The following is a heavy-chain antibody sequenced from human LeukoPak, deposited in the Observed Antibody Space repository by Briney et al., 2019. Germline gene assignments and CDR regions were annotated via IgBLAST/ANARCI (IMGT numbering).Heavy chain of an antibody. V-gene: IGHV4-59*08. D-gene: IGHD6-13*01. CDR3: ARNSGYSSSWYYYYGMDV. J-gene: IGHJ6*02. CDR2: IYYSGST. Sequence: PSETLSLTCTVSGGSISSYYWSWIRQPPGKGLEWIGYIYYSGSTNYNPSLKSRVTISVDTSKNQFSLKLSSVTAADTAVYYCARNSGYSSSWYYYYGMDVWGQGTTVTASS. CDR1: GGSISSYY.